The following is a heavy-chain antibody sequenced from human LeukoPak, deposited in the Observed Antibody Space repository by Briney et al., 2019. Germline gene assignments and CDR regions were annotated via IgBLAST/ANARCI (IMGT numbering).Heavy chain of an antibody. CDR2: INPNSGDT. D-gene: IGHD1-26*01. CDR1: GYTFTAYY. CDR3: ARGLMSAVGVGYFDY. V-gene: IGHV1-2*02. Sequence: GASVKVSCKASGYTFTAYYIHWVRQAPGQGLEWLGWINPNSGDTNYAQKFQGRVNMTRNTSITTAYMELSRLKSDDTAVYYCARGLMSAVGVGYFDYWGQGTLVTVSS. J-gene: IGHJ4*02.